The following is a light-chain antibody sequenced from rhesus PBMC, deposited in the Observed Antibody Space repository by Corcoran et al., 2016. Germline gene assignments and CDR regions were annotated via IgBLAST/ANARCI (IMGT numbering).Light chain of an antibody. CDR2: GAS. CDR1: QSVSSS. V-gene: IGKV3-24*01. J-gene: IGKJ1*01. Sequence: EIVMTQSPATLSLSPGERATLSCRASQSVSSSLAWYQQKPGQAPRLLIYGASSRATGIPDRVSGSGSGTDVTLTISSLEPEDVAVYYCLQHSNWPRTFGQGTKVEIK. CDR3: LQHSNWPRT.